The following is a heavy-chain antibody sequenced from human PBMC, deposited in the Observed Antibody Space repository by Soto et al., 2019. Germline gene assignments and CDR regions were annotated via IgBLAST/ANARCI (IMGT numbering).Heavy chain of an antibody. CDR3: TTVRANPPLYGDYVDDY. CDR2: IKSKTDGGTK. J-gene: IGHJ4*02. CDR1: GFTFSNAW. Sequence: EVQLVESGGGLVKPGGSLRLSCAASGFTFSNAWMSWFRQAPGKGLEWVGRIKSKTDGGTKDYAAPVKGSFTISRDDSKNTLYLQMNSLKTEDTAVYYSTTVRANPPLYGDYVDDYCGQGTLVTVSS. D-gene: IGHD4-17*01. V-gene: IGHV3-15*01.